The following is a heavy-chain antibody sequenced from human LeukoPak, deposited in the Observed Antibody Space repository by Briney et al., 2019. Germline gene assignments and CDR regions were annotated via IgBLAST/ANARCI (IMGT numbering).Heavy chain of an antibody. CDR1: GFTFSRYS. CDR2: ISSSSSYR. J-gene: IGHJ4*02. D-gene: IGHD3-16*01. CDR3: MSYAGRSDDY. V-gene: IGHV3-21*01. Sequence: GGSLRLSCAASGFTFSRYSMNWVRQAPGKGLEWVSSISSSSSYRYYADSVKGRFTISRDNVKNSLHLQVNSLRAEDTAVYYCMSYAGRSDDYWGQGTLVTVSS.